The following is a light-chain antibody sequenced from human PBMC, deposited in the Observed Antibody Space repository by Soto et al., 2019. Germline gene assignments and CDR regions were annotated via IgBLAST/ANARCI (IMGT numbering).Light chain of an antibody. V-gene: IGLV2-11*01. CDR1: RSDVGGYDY. CDR2: DVI. CDR3: CSYAGSYSYV. J-gene: IGLJ1*01. Sequence: QAVVTQPRSVSGSPGQSVSISCTGARSDVGGYDYVSWYQQHPDKAPKVIIYDVIKRPSGVPDRFSGSKSGNTASLTISGLQSDDEADYYCCSYAGSYSYVFGPGTMLTVL.